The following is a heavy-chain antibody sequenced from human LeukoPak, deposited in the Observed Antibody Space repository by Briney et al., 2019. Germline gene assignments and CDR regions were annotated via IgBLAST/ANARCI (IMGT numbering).Heavy chain of an antibody. CDR1: GGSISSGGYY. CDR3: ASTLEGMIVD. J-gene: IGHJ4*01. V-gene: IGHV4-31*03. D-gene: IGHD3-22*01. Sequence: SETLSLTCTISGGSISSGGYYWSRIRQHPGKGLEWIGYIYYSGSTYYNPSLKSRVTISVDTSKNQFSLKLSSVTAADTAVYYCASTLEGMIVDWGQGTLVTVSS. CDR2: IYYSGST.